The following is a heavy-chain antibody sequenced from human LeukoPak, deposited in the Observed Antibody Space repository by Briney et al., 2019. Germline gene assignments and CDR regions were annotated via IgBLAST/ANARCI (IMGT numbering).Heavy chain of an antibody. CDR3: ASSSSSWDRNNWFDP. CDR1: GGSISSYY. CDR2: IYTSGST. Sequence: SETLSLTCTVSGGSISSYYWSWIRQPAGKGLEWIGRIYTSGSTNYNPSLKSRVTMSVDTSKNQFSLKLSSVTAADTAVYYCASSSSSWDRNNWFDPWGQGTLVTVSS. V-gene: IGHV4-4*07. D-gene: IGHD6-13*01. J-gene: IGHJ5*02.